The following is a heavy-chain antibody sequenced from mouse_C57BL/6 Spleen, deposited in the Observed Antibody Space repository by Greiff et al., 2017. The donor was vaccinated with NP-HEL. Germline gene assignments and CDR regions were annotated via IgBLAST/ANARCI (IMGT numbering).Heavy chain of an antibody. V-gene: IGHV1-64*01. Sequence: QVQLQQPGAELVKPGASVKLSCKASGYTFTSYWMHWVKQRPGQGLEWIGMIHPNSGSTNYNEKFKSKATLTVDKSSSTAYMQLSSLTSEDSAVYYCARREDDGYYIDYWGQGTTLTVSS. D-gene: IGHD2-3*01. CDR3: ARREDDGYYIDY. CDR2: IHPNSGST. J-gene: IGHJ2*01. CDR1: GYTFTSYW.